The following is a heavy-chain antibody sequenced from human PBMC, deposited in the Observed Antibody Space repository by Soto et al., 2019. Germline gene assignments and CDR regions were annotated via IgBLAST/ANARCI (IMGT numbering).Heavy chain of an antibody. Sequence: GASVKVSCKASGYTFTSYAMHWVRQAPGQRLEWMGWINAGNGNTKYSQKFQGRVTITRDTSASTAYMELSSLRSEDTAVYYCARGGGKWTAHYYGMDVWGQGTTVTVS. J-gene: IGHJ6*02. CDR2: INAGNGNT. D-gene: IGHD2-15*01. CDR1: GYTFTSYA. V-gene: IGHV1-3*01. CDR3: ARGGGKWTAHYYGMDV.